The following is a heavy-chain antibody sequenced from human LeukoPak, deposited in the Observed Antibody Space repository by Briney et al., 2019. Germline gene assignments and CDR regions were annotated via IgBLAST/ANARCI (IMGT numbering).Heavy chain of an antibody. CDR1: GFTFDDYA. D-gene: IGHD2-2*01. V-gene: IGHV3-30*03. CDR3: ARDQRYCSSSSCPWEPFDY. Sequence: GGSLRLSCAASGFTFDDYAMHWVRQAPGKGLEWVAVISYDGSNKYYADSVKGRFTISRDNSKNTLYLQMNSLRVEDTAVYYCARDQRYCSSSSCPWEPFDYWGQGTLVTVSS. CDR2: ISYDGSNK. J-gene: IGHJ4*02.